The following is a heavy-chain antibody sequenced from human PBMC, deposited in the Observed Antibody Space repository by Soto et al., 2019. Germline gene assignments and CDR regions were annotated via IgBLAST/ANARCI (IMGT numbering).Heavy chain of an antibody. J-gene: IGHJ3*02. CDR3: AGHMIMFGGVIGPGAFDI. V-gene: IGHV4-4*07. CDR2: IYTSGST. CDR1: GGSISSYY. D-gene: IGHD3-16*02. Sequence: QVQLQESGPGLVKPSETLSLTCTVSGGSISSYYWSWIRQPAGKGLEWIGRIYTSGSTNYNPSLKSRVTMSVDTSKNQFSLKLSSVTAADTAVYYCAGHMIMFGGVIGPGAFDIWGQGTMVTVSS.